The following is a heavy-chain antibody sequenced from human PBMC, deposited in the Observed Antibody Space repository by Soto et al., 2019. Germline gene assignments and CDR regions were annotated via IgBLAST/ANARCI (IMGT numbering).Heavy chain of an antibody. D-gene: IGHD1-26*01. CDR1: GYTFTSYA. Sequence: ASVKVSCKASGYTFTSYAMHWVRQAPGQRLEWMGWINAGNGNTKYSQKFQGRVTITRDTSASTANMEQSSLRSEDTAVYYCAGDIGGCPDYWGQGTLVTVFS. CDR2: INAGNGNT. CDR3: AGDIGGCPDY. J-gene: IGHJ4*02. V-gene: IGHV1-3*01.